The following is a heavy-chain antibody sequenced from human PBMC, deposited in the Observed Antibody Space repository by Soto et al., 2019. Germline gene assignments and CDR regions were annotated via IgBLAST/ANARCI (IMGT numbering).Heavy chain of an antibody. D-gene: IGHD6-19*01. V-gene: IGHV3-33*01. CDR1: GSTFSSYG. CDR2: IWYDGSNK. Sequence: PGGSLRLSCAASGSTFSSYGMHWVRQAPGKGLERVAVIWYDGSNKYYADSVKGRFTISRDNSKNTLYLQMNSLRAEDTAVYYCAREAYSSGWYLVYYYYGMDVWGQGTTVTVSS. CDR3: AREAYSSGWYLVYYYYGMDV. J-gene: IGHJ6*02.